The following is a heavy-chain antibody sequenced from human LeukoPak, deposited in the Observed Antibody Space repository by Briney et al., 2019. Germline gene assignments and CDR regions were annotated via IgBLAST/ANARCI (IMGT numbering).Heavy chain of an antibody. J-gene: IGHJ6*03. V-gene: IGHV4-39*02. CDR1: GDSVSSNRYS. CDR2: IYDSGST. D-gene: IGHD2-15*01. CDR3: ARAYCSGGSCYSGYYYYYYYMDV. Sequence: KASETLSLTCTVSGDSVSSNRYSWGWIRQPPGKGLEFIGSIYDSGSTYDNPSLKSRVTVSIDTSTNHFSLKLSSVTAADTAVYYCARAYCSGGSCYSGYYYYYYYMDVWGKGTTVTISS.